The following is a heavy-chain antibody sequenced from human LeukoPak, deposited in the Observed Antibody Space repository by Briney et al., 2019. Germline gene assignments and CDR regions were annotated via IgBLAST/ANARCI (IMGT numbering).Heavy chain of an antibody. CDR3: AREGFSGEMFGY. V-gene: IGHV1-2*02. J-gene: IGHJ4*02. CDR1: GYTFTSYA. Sequence: ASVKVSCKASGYTFTSYAMNWVRQAPGQGLEWMGWINPNSGGTNYAQKFQGRVTMTRDTSISTAYMELSRLRSDDTAVYYCAREGFSGEMFGYWGQGTLVTVSS. CDR2: INPNSGGT. D-gene: IGHD3-10*01.